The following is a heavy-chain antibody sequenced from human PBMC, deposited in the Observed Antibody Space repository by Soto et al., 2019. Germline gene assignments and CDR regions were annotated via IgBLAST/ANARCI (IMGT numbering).Heavy chain of an antibody. CDR3: ARHQFVRYCSNTNCSEFDP. J-gene: IGHJ5*02. V-gene: IGHV4-59*08. Sequence: QLPETLSLTCTVSGGSISHYYWSWIRQPPGKGLEWIGYIYSSGNTNYNPSLKSRVTITVDTSKNQFSLKLSSVTAADTAVYYCARHQFVRYCSNTNCSEFDPWGQGILVTVSS. CDR2: IYSSGNT. CDR1: GGSISHYY. D-gene: IGHD2-2*01.